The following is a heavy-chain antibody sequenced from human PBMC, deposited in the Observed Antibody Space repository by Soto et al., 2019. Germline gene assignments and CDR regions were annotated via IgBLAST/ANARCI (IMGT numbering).Heavy chain of an antibody. Sequence: ASVKVSCKSSGYTFTTYGISWVRQAPGQGLEWMGWISPYNGDTKYAQKLQGRGTMTTDTSTSTGYMELRGLTTCGTAGYYWAHPRISCSDRPFDYQGQGTLVTVSS. D-gene: IGHD3-10*02. CDR1: GYTFTTYG. J-gene: IGHJ4*02. CDR3: AHPRISCSDRPFDY. V-gene: IGHV1-18*04. CDR2: ISPYNGDT.